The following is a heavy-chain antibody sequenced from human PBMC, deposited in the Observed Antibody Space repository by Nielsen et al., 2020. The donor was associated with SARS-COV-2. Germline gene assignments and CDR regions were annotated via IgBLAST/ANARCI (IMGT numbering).Heavy chain of an antibody. CDR2: INPYSGGT. D-gene: IGHD3/OR15-3a*01. CDR1: RYTFAGYY. CDR3: ARARATIFGLVMSYGMDV. J-gene: IGHJ6*02. Sequence: ASVKVSCKASRYTFAGYYIHWVRQAPGQGLEWMGRINPYSGGTNYAQKFQGTVTMTRDASISTVYMELTSDDTAVYYCARARATIFGLVMSYGMDVWGQGTTVAVSS. V-gene: IGHV1-2*06.